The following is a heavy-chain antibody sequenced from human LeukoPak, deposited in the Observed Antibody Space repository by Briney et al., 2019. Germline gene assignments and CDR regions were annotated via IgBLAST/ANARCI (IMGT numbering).Heavy chain of an antibody. Sequence: PGGSLRLSCAAYGITFSSYAMTWVRQAPGKGLEWVSGISGGGGNTYYADSVKGRFTISRDNSKNTLYLQMNSLRAEDTAIYYCARLRAVAGLDYWGQGTLVTVSS. D-gene: IGHD6-19*01. CDR2: ISGGGGNT. CDR3: ARLRAVAGLDY. V-gene: IGHV3-23*01. CDR1: GITFSSYA. J-gene: IGHJ4*02.